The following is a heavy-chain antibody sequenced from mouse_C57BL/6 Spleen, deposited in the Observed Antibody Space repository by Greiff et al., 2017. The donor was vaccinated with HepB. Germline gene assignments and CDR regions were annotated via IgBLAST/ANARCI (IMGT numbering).Heavy chain of an antibody. CDR3: ARHNGDFDV. J-gene: IGHJ1*03. CDR2: ISSGGSYT. CDR1: GFTFSSYG. V-gene: IGHV5-6*01. Sequence: EVMLVESGGDLVKPGGSLKLSCAASGFTFSSYGMSWVRQTPDKRLEWVATISSGGSYTYYPDSVKGRFTISRDNAKNTLYLQMSSLKSEDTAMYYCARHNGDFDVWGTGTTVTVSS.